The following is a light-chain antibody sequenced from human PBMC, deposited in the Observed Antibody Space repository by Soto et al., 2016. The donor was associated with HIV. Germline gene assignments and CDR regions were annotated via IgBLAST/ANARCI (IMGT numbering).Light chain of an antibody. CDR1: QGIKNY. J-gene: IGKJ5*01. CDR2: AAS. Sequence: DIQMTQSPSSLSASVGDRVTITCRASQGIKNYVVWYQQKPGKVPKLLIYAASTLPSGVPSRFSGSGSGTDFTLTISSLEPEDVATYYCRKYNNAFRTLGQGTRLEIK. V-gene: IGKV1-27*01. CDR3: RKYNNAFRT.